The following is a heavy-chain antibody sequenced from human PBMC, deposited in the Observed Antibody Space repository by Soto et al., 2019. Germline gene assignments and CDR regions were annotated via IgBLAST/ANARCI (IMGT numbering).Heavy chain of an antibody. CDR3: TTEPDYSNYFEY. D-gene: IGHD4-4*01. V-gene: IGHV3-15*07. Sequence: EVQLVESGGGLVKPGGSLRLSCAASGFTFNNAWMNWVRQAPGKGLEWVGRIRSKADGGTTDYPAPVTDRFTITRDDSTNTLHLQLSRLKTEDRAVYYCTTEPDYSNYFEYWGQGTLVTVSS. CDR2: IRSKADGGTT. CDR1: GFTFNNAW. J-gene: IGHJ4*02.